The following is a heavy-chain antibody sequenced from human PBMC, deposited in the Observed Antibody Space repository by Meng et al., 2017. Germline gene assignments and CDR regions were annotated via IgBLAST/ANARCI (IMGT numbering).Heavy chain of an antibody. V-gene: IGHV4-4*02. CDR3: ARIGDWGSTRYFDY. D-gene: IGHD7-27*01. CDR1: GGSISSRNW. Sequence: VPLKESRPGLVKPSRTLSITFAVSGGSISSRNWWSWVRQPPGKGLEWIGEIYHSGSTNYNPSLKSRVTISVDKAKNQFSLKLSSVTAADTAVYYCARIGDWGSTRYFDYWGQGTLVTVSS. CDR2: IYHSGST. J-gene: IGHJ4*02.